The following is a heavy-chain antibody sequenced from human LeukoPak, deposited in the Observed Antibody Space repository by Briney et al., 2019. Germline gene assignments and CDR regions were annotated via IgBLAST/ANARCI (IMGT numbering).Heavy chain of an antibody. CDR3: ARVARGDYYYYYMDV. CDR1: GFTFSSYE. J-gene: IGHJ6*03. Sequence: PGGSLRLSCAASGFTFSSYEMNWVRQAPGKGLEWVSYISSSASTINYADSVKGRFTISRDNAKNTLYLQMNSLRAEDTALYYCARVARGDYYYYYMDVWGKGTTVTVSS. V-gene: IGHV3-48*03. CDR2: ISSSASTI. D-gene: IGHD3-10*01.